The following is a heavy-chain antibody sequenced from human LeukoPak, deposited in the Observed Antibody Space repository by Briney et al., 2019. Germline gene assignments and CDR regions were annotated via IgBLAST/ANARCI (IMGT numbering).Heavy chain of an antibody. D-gene: IGHD6-19*01. CDR2: ISYDGSNK. J-gene: IGHJ5*02. CDR3: AKDRGQQWLVDWFDP. Sequence: GGSLRLSCAASGFTFSSYGMHWVRQAPGKGLEWVAVISYDGSNKYYADSVKGRFTISRDNSKNTLYLQMNSLRAEDTAVYYCAKDRGQQWLVDWFDPWGLGTLVTVSS. CDR1: GFTFSSYG. V-gene: IGHV3-30*18.